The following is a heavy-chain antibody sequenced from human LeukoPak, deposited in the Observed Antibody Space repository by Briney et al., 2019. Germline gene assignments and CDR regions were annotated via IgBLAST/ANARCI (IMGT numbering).Heavy chain of an antibody. V-gene: IGHV4-39*01. Sequence: SETLSLTCTVSGGSISSSSYYWGCIRQPPGKGLEWIGSIYYSGSTYYNPSLESRVTISVDTSKNQFSLKLSSVTAADTAVYYCARPLRGAAAGPDFDYWGQGTLVTVSS. CDR3: ARPLRGAAAGPDFDY. CDR2: IYYSGST. CDR1: GGSISSSSYY. D-gene: IGHD6-13*01. J-gene: IGHJ4*02.